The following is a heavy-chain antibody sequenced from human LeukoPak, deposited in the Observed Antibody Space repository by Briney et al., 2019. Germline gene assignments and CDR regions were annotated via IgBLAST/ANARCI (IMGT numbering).Heavy chain of an antibody. CDR1: GFTFSIYW. Sequence: GGSLRLSCVASGFTFSIYWMSWVRQAPGRGPEWLAIIKEDGSVIWDVESVRGRFTISRDNAKNSVYLEMNSLRAEDTAVYCCARGSGRQQLEQNYWGQGNLVTVSS. CDR2: IKEDGSVI. CDR3: ARGSGRQQLEQNY. D-gene: IGHD6-13*01. V-gene: IGHV3-7*01. J-gene: IGHJ4*02.